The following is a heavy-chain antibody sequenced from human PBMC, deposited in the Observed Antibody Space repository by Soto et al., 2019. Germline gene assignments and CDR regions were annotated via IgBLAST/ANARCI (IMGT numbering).Heavy chain of an antibody. CDR3: ASAVFPADIVVVPAAMQDY. Sequence: QVQLVESGGGVVQPGRSLRLSCAASGFTFSSYAMHWVRQAPGKGLEWVAVISYDGSNKYYADSVKGRFTISRDNSKNTLYLQMNSLRAEDTAVYYCASAVFPADIVVVPAAMQDYWGQGTLVTVSS. D-gene: IGHD2-2*01. J-gene: IGHJ4*02. CDR2: ISYDGSNK. CDR1: GFTFSSYA. V-gene: IGHV3-30-3*01.